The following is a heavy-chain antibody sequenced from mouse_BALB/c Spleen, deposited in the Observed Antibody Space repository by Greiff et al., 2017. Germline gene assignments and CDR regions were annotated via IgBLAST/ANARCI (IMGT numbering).Heavy chain of an antibody. Sequence: EVKLQESGPSLVKPSQTLSLTCSVTGDSITSGYWNWIRKFPGNKLEYMGYISYSGSTYYNPSLKSRISITRDTSKNQYYLQLNSVTTEDTATYYCARQGGNYVYFDYWGQGTTLTVSS. CDR1: GDSITSGY. D-gene: IGHD2-1*01. J-gene: IGHJ2*01. CDR2: ISYSGST. CDR3: ARQGGNYVYFDY. V-gene: IGHV3-8*02.